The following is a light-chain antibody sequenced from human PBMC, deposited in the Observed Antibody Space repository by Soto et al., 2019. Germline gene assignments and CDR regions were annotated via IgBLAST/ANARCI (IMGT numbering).Light chain of an antibody. CDR3: QQRSNWPLT. V-gene: IGKV3-11*01. Sequence: EIVLTQSPATLSLSPGERATLSCRASQSVSSYLAWYQQKPGQAPRLLIYDASNRATGIPARFSGSGSRTGFTLTISSLEPEDFAVYYCQQRSNWPLTFGGGTKVEIK. J-gene: IGKJ4*01. CDR1: QSVSSY. CDR2: DAS.